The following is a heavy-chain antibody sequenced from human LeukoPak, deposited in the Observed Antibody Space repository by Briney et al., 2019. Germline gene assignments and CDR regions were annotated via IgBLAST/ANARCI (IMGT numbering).Heavy chain of an antibody. V-gene: IGHV3-43*02. CDR1: GFPFDDYG. CDR3: AKGVRGYSMLLFPHTFDY. J-gene: IGHJ4*02. Sequence: PGGSLRLSCVASGFPFDDYGMFWVRQSPGKGLEWVSSISWNSGIIDYADSVKGRFTISRDNSKNSLYLQMNSLRTEDTALYYCAKGVRGYSMLLFPHTFDYWGQGTLVTVSS. CDR2: ISWNSGII. D-gene: IGHD5-18*01.